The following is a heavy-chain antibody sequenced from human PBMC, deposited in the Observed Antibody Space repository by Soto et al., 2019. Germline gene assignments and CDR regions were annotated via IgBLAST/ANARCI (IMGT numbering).Heavy chain of an antibody. Sequence: QVQLVESGGGVVQPGRSLRLSCAASGFTFSSYGMHWVRQAPGKGLEWVAVISYDGSNKYYADSVKGRFTISRDNSKNTLYLQMNSLRAEDTALYYCAKDKWAVAGQGGADAFDIWGQGTMVTVSS. CDR3: AKDKWAVAGQGGADAFDI. CDR2: ISYDGSNK. CDR1: GFTFSSYG. D-gene: IGHD6-19*01. V-gene: IGHV3-30*18. J-gene: IGHJ3*02.